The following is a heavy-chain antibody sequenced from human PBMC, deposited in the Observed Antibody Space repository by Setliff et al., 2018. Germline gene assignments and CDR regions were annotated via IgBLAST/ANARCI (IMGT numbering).Heavy chain of an antibody. J-gene: IGHJ4*02. CDR3: ARTYYEYYFDY. CDR2: IYTSGNT. V-gene: IGHV3-66*02. CDR1: GFTVSSNY. Sequence: RLSCAASGFTVSSNYMSWVRQAPGKGLDWVSIIYTSGNTYYTDSVKGRFTITRDTSKNTLYLQMNNLRVEDTAVYYCARTYYEYYFDYWGQGTLVTVSS. D-gene: IGHD3-16*01.